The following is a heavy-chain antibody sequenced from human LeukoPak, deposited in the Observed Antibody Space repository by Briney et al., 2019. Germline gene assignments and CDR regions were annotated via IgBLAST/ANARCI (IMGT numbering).Heavy chain of an antibody. J-gene: IGHJ3*02. D-gene: IGHD6-6*01. Sequence: PGGSLRLSCAASGFTFSSYSMNWVRQAPGKGLEWVSYINSSSSTTYYAHTVKDRFTISRDNAKNSLYLQMNSLRAEDTAVYYCARGSIAARQDSAFDIWGQGTMVTVSS. V-gene: IGHV3-48*04. CDR1: GFTFSSYS. CDR2: INSSSSTT. CDR3: ARGSIAARQDSAFDI.